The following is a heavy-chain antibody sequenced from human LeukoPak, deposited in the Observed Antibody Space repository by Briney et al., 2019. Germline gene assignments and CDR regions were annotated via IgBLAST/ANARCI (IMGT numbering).Heavy chain of an antibody. CDR1: GGSIASSSYY. D-gene: IGHD3-3*01. CDR2: IHYSGSP. CDR3: ARGRLGDITTANWFDP. Sequence: SETLSLTCTVSGGSIASSSYYWGWIRQPPGKGLECIGSIHYSGSPYYSPSLKSRVPISVDTSKNQFSLALRSVAAADTAVYHGARGRLGDITTANWFDPGGQGTLVTVSS. J-gene: IGHJ5*02. V-gene: IGHV4-39*01.